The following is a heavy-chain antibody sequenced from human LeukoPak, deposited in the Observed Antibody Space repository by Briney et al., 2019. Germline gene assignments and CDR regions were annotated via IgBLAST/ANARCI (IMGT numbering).Heavy chain of an antibody. CDR2: IKPDGSEK. J-gene: IGHJ4*02. CDR3: ARSRFYFDY. V-gene: IGHV3-7*01. CDR1: GFTFSTYW. Sequence: PGGPLRLSCAASGFTFSTYWMGWVRQAPGKGLEWVAKIKPDGSEKDHVDSVKGRFTISRDNAKNSLYLQLNSLRAEDTAVYYCARSRFYFDYWGQGTLVTVSS.